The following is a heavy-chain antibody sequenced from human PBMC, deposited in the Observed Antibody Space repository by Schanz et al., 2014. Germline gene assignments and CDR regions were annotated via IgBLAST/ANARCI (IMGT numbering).Heavy chain of an antibody. D-gene: IGHD3-10*01. CDR1: GYTFNNHG. CDR3: VRDAGWAFGDYHGMDV. Sequence: QVQLVQSGGEVKKPGASATVSCKASGYTFNNHGISWERQAPGQGLEWMGWISVYHGHTNYAEKVHGRVTMTTDTSTSTAYMELRSLISDDTAVYYCVRDAGWAFGDYHGMDVWGQGTSVTVSS. J-gene: IGHJ6*02. V-gene: IGHV1-18*01. CDR2: ISVYHGHT.